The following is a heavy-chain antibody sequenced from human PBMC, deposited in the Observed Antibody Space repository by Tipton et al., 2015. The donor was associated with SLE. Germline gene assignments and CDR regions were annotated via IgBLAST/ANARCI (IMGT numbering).Heavy chain of an antibody. CDR1: GFTFSSYA. CDR3: ASQLVLYYYGMDV. D-gene: IGHD2/OR15-2a*01. Sequence: SLRLSCAASGFTFSSYAMHWVRQAPGKGLVWVSGISSDGRSTTYADSVKGRFTISRDNAKDTLYLQMNSLRADDTAVYYCASQLVLYYYGMDVWGQGTTVIVSS. J-gene: IGHJ6*02. V-gene: IGHV3-74*03. CDR2: ISSDGRST.